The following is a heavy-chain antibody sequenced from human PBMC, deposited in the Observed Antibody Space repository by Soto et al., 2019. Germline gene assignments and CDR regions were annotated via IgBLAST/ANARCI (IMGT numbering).Heavy chain of an antibody. J-gene: IGHJ5*02. CDR1: GFTLQNYA. CDR2: LIGGHYGT. CDR3: AKGKSTGDIDWFDP. D-gene: IGHD3-10*01. V-gene: IGHV3-23*01. Sequence: GSLLLTCPASGFTLQNYAMAWVRQAPGKGLEWVSTLIGGHYGTAYSYSVKGRFTVSRDNSKNCLYLQMNSLGVEDTAMYFCAKGKSTGDIDWFDPWGQASLVNVSS.